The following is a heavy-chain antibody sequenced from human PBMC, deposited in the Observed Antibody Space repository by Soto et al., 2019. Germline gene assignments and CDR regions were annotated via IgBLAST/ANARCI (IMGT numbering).Heavy chain of an antibody. D-gene: IGHD2-15*01. CDR1: GGSISSGDW. CDR2: MSQSGST. CDR3: ARNCAGYCLSY. J-gene: IGHJ4*02. V-gene: IGHV4-4*02. Sequence: QVQLQESGPGLVKPSGTLSLTCAVSGGSISSGDWWSWVRQPPGEGLEWIGEMSQSGSTNYNPSLQSRVTISVDKSKNQFSLKLTSVTAADTAVYYCARNCAGYCLSYWGQGTLVTVSS.